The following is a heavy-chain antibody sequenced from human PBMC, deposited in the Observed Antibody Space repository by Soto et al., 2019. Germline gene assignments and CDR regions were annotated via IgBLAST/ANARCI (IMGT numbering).Heavy chain of an antibody. CDR1: GGSISSYY. V-gene: IGHV4-59*08. CDR3: ARQIGWTNWFDP. J-gene: IGHJ5*02. CDR2: IYYSGST. Sequence: QVQLQESGPGLVKPSETLSLTCTVSGGSISSYYWSWIRQPPGKGLEWIGYIYYSGSTNYNPSLKSRVTISVDTSKNQFSLKLSSVTAADTAVYYCARQIGWTNWFDPWRQGTLVTVSS. D-gene: IGHD2-2*03.